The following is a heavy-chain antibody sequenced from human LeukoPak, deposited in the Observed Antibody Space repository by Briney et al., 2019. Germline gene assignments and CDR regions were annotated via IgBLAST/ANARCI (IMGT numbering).Heavy chain of an antibody. CDR3: ARHGYSSSWYDPDYYYYYYMDV. CDR2: IYTSGST. CDR1: GGSISSYY. J-gene: IGHJ6*03. D-gene: IGHD6-13*01. V-gene: IGHV4-4*09. Sequence: SETLSLTCTVSGGSISSYYWSWIRQPPGKGLEWIGYIYTSGSTNYNPSLKSRVTISVDTSKNQFSLKLSSVTAADTAVYYCARHGYSSSWYDPDYYYYYYMDVWGKGTTVTVSS.